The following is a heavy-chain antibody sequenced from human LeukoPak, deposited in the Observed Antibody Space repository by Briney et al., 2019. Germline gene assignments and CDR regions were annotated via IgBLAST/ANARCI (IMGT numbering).Heavy chain of an antibody. J-gene: IGHJ5*02. D-gene: IGHD3-16*01. CDR2: ISASGDEI. CDR3: CAGGPFDP. Sequence: RTGGSLRLSCAASGFTFVNYAMSWVRQAPGKGLECVSTISASGDEIYYADSVKGRFTVSRDNSKNMLFLQMNTLRAEDTAIYFSCAGGPFDPWGQGTLVTVSS. CDR1: GFTFVNYA. V-gene: IGHV3-23*01.